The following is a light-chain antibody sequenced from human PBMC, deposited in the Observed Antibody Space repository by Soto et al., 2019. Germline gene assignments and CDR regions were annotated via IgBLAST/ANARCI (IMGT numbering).Light chain of an antibody. Sequence: DIVMTQSPDSLAVSLGERATINCESSHIVVYSSNNKNYLAWYQQKPGQPPKLLIYWASTRESGVPDRFSGSGSGTDFTLTISSLQAEDVAVYYCQQYYSTPRTFGQGTKVDI. J-gene: IGKJ1*01. V-gene: IGKV4-1*01. CDR3: QQYYSTPRT. CDR2: WAS. CDR1: HIVVYSSNNKNY.